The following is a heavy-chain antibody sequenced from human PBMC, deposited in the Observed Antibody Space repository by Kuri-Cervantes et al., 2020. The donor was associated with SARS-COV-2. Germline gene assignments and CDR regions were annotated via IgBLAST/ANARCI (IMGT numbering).Heavy chain of an antibody. CDR3: ARDSGDWNPDGLDI. D-gene: IGHD1-1*01. J-gene: IGHJ3*02. CDR2: ISYDGSNK. V-gene: IGHV3-30-3*01. CDR1: GFTFSSYA. Sequence: GESLKISCAASGFTFSSYAMHWVRQAPGKGLEWVAVISYDGSNKYYADSVKGRFTISRDNSKNTLYLQMNSLRAEDTAVYYCARDSGDWNPDGLDIWGQGTMVTVSS.